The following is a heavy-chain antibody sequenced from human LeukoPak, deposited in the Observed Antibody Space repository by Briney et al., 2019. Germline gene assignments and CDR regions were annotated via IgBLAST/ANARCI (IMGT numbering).Heavy chain of an antibody. V-gene: IGHV3-21*01. CDR2: ISSSSSYI. J-gene: IGHJ3*02. D-gene: IGHD3-3*01. Sequence: GGSLRLSCAASGFTFSSYSMKWVRQAPGKGLEWVSFISSSSSYIYYADSVKGRFTISRDNARNSLYLQINSLRAEDTAVYYCARVSRVEIYETDDAFDIWGQGTMVTVSS. CDR3: ARVSRVEIYETDDAFDI. CDR1: GFTFSSYS.